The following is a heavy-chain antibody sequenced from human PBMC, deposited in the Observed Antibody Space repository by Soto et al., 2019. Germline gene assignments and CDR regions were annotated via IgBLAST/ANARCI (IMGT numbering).Heavy chain of an antibody. CDR2: IYYTGIT. J-gene: IGHJ5*02. Sequence: SETLSLTCSVSGGSISPYYWSWIRQPPGQGLEWVGFIYYTGITVYNPSLKSRVTISLDTSKNRFSMNLTSVTAADTAVYFCARQAYCTSINCYPFDPWGQGALVTVSS. CDR1: GGSISPYY. V-gene: IGHV4-59*08. CDR3: ARQAYCTSINCYPFDP. D-gene: IGHD2-2*01.